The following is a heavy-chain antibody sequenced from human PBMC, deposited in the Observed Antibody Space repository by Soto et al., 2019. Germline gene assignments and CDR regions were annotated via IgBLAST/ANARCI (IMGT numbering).Heavy chain of an antibody. J-gene: IGHJ6*02. CDR3: ATTTIDNYNPFGMDV. Sequence: QLQLQESGPGLVKPSETLSLTCIVSGGSICRSSYYWGWIRQSPGKGLAWIGSINYSGNTYYHPSLRIRVTMSKDTCKNQISRKRTTVAADDTAVYYCATTTIDNYNPFGMDVWGQGTTVTVSS. D-gene: IGHD1-1*01. V-gene: IGHV4-39*01. CDR2: INYSGNT. CDR1: GGSICRSSYY.